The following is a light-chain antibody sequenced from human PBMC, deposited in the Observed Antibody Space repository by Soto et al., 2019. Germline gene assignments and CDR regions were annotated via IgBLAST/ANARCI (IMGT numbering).Light chain of an antibody. CDR3: QQRSNWPPT. V-gene: IGKV3-11*01. Sequence: ETVLTQSPATLSLSPGETATLSCRASQSVRIFLAWYQQKLGQTPRLLIYDASNRATGIPARFSGSGSGTDFTLTISSLEPEDFAVYYCQQRSNWPPTFGQGTRLEIK. J-gene: IGKJ5*01. CDR2: DAS. CDR1: QSVRIF.